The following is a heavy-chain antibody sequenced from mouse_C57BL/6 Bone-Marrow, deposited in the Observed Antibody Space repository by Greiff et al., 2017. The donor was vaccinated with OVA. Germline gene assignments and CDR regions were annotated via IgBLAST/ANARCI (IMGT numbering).Heavy chain of an antibody. V-gene: IGHV1-81*01. D-gene: IGHD1-1*02. CDR2: IYPRSGNT. J-gene: IGHJ3*01. Sequence: SGAELARPGASVKLSCKASGYTFTSYGISWVKQRTGQGLEWIGEIYPRSGNTYYNEKFKGKATLTADKSSSTAYMELRSLTSEDSAVYFCARPGGSLAYWGQGTLVTVSA. CDR1: GYTFTSYG. CDR3: ARPGGSLAY.